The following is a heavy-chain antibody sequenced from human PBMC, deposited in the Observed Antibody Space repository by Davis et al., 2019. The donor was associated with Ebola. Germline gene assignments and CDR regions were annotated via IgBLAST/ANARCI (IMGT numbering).Heavy chain of an antibody. J-gene: IGHJ4*02. Sequence: SVKVSCKASGGTFSSYAISWVRQAPGQGLEWMGGIIPIFGTANYAQKLQGRVTMTTDTSTSTAYMELRSLRSDDTAVYYCARAVVAWGGFDYWGQGTLVTVSS. D-gene: IGHD3-16*01. CDR3: ARAVVAWGGFDY. CDR2: IIPIFGTA. V-gene: IGHV1-69*05. CDR1: GGTFSSYA.